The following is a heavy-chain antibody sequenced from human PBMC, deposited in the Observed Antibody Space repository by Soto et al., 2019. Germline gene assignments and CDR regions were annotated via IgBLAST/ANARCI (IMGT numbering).Heavy chain of an antibody. CDR1: GFTFSSYG. J-gene: IGHJ1*01. V-gene: IGHV3-30*18. Sequence: PGGSLRLSCAASGFTFSSYGMHWVRQAPGKGLEWVAVISYDGSNKYYADSVKGRFTISRDNSKNTLYLQMNSLRAEDTAVYYCAKEGFEQYFQHWGQGTLVTVSS. CDR3: AKEGFEQYFQH. CDR2: ISYDGSNK.